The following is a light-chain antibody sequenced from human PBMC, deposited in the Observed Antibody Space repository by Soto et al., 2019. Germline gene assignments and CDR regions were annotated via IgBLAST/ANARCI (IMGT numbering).Light chain of an antibody. CDR3: QQYDNLPWT. CDR1: QDISNY. Sequence: DIQMTQSPSSLSASVGDRVTITCQASQDISNYLNWYQQKPRKAPKLLIYGASNLETGVPSRFSGSGSGTDFTFAISSLQPEDIGTYYWQQYDNLPWTFGRGTKVEIK. V-gene: IGKV1-33*01. J-gene: IGKJ1*01. CDR2: GAS.